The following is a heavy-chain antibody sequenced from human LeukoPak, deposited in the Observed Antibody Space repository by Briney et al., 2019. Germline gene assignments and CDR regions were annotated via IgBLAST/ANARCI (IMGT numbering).Heavy chain of an antibody. CDR3: ARGPTVSAAGTQFDY. D-gene: IGHD6-13*01. V-gene: IGHV1-69*05. CDR2: IIPIFGTA. CDR1: GGTFSSYA. Sequence: GASVKVSCKASGGTFSSYAISWVRQAPGQGLEWMEGIIPIFGTANYAQKFQGRVTITTDESTSTAYMELSSLRSEDTAVYYCARGPTVSAAGTQFDYWGQGTLVTVSS. J-gene: IGHJ4*02.